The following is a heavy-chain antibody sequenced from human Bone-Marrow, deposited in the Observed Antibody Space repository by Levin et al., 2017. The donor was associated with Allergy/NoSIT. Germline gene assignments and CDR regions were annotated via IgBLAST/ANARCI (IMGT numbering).Heavy chain of an antibody. Sequence: SETLSLTCSVSGGSITSGGYYWSWIRQPPGKGLEWIGHIHDSGSAYYKPSLKSRVTISGDTSKNQLFLKLKSVTAADTAVYYCASWGPPNDPWGQGTLVTVSS. D-gene: IGHD3-16*01. V-gene: IGHV4-31*03. CDR2: IHDSGSA. CDR1: GGSITSGGYY. CDR3: ASWGPPNDP. J-gene: IGHJ5*02.